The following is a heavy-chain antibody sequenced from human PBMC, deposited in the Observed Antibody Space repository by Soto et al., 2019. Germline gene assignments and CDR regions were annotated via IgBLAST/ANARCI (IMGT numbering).Heavy chain of an antibody. CDR1: GFSFSDYS. CDR3: AREPSGGDDYGDPRES. J-gene: IGHJ1*01. V-gene: IGHV3-48*02. D-gene: IGHD4-17*01. Sequence: EVQLVESGGGLVQPGGSLRLSCAASGFSFSDYSMNWVRQAPGKGLELLSYISSDSGAIYYADSVKGRFTISRDNAKNSLYLQMNSLRDDDTAMYYCAREPSGGDDYGDPRESWGQGTLVTVSS. CDR2: ISSDSGAI.